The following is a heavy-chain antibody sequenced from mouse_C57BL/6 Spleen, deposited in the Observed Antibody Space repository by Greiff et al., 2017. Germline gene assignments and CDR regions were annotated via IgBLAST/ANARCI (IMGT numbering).Heavy chain of an antibody. J-gene: IGHJ2*01. Sequence: QVQLQQPGAELVMPGASVKLSCKASGYTFTSYWMHWVKQRPGQGLEWIGEIDPSDSYTNYNQKFKGKSTLTVDKSSSTAYMQLSSLTSEDSAVYYCAGGSSGYEYWGQGTTLTVSS. D-gene: IGHD3-2*02. CDR2: IDPSDSYT. CDR1: GYTFTSYW. V-gene: IGHV1-69*01. CDR3: AGGSSGYEY.